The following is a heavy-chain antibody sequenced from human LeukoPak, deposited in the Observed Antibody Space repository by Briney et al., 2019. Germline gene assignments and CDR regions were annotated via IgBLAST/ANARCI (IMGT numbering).Heavy chain of an antibody. CDR3: ARGLGSSWVGPPDYYMDV. V-gene: IGHV4-4*07. CDR2: IYTSGST. CDR1: GGSISSYY. D-gene: IGHD6-13*01. Sequence: SETLSLTCTVSGGSISSYYWSWIRQPAGKGLEWIGRIYTSGSTNYNPSLKSRVTMSVDTSKNQFSLKLSSVTAADTAVYYCARGLGSSWVGPPDYYMDVWGKGTTVTVSS. J-gene: IGHJ6*03.